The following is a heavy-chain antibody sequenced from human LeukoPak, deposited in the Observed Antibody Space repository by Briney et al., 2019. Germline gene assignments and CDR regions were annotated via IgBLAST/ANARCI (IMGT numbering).Heavy chain of an antibody. V-gene: IGHV1-3*02. CDR1: GHTFITYA. Sequence: ASVKVSCKASGHTFITYAIHWVRQAPGQRLEWMGWGNAGNVNTKYSQAFQGRVTFTRDTSASTAYMELSSLRAEDTAVYYCARGWEGYMDVWGQGTTVTVSS. J-gene: IGHJ6*02. CDR2: GNAGNVNT. D-gene: IGHD1-26*01. CDR3: ARGWEGYMDV.